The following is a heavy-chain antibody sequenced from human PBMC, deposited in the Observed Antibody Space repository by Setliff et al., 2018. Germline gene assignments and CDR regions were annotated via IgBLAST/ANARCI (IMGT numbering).Heavy chain of an antibody. CDR1: GFTFDDYA. CDR2: ISWNSGSI. Sequence: PGGSLRLSCAASGFTFDDYAMHWVRQAPGKGLEWVSGISWNSGSIGYVDSVKGRFTISRDNVKNSLFLQMDNLRAEDTAQYFCARDSSHFIRVLDSWGQGTLVTVSS. CDR3: ARDSSHFIRVLDS. D-gene: IGHD3-10*01. J-gene: IGHJ4*02. V-gene: IGHV3-9*01.